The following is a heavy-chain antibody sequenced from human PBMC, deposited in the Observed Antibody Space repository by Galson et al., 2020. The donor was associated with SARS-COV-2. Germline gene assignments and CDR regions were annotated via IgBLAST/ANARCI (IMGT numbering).Heavy chain of an antibody. Sequence: QLGESLKISCAASGFTFSRYWMSWVRQAPGKGLEWVANINQDGSDKNYVDSVKGRFTITRDNAKNSLYLQMNSLRAEETAVYYCARDLGLVTTCYFDYWGQGNLVTVSS. CDR2: INQDGSDK. CDR3: ARDLGLVTTCYFDY. D-gene: IGHD4-17*01. CDR1: GFTFSRYW. J-gene: IGHJ4*02. V-gene: IGHV3-7*04.